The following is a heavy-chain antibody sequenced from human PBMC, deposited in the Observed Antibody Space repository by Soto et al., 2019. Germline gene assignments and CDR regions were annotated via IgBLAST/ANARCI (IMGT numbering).Heavy chain of an antibody. V-gene: IGHV5-51*01. D-gene: IGHD3-10*02. J-gene: IGHJ4*02. CDR3: ARPLFKSGDFRHCSY. Sequence: VESLKISCQGSGYTFINNWIGWVRQKPWKGLEWLGIIYPGLSDTRYSPSFRGHVSISVDKTINTAYLQWDSLKASDTAMYYCARPLFKSGDFRHCSYWGQGNMVTVSS. CDR1: GYTFINNW. CDR2: IYPGLSDT.